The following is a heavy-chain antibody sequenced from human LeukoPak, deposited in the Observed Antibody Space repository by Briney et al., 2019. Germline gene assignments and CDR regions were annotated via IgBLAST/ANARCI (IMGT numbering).Heavy chain of an antibody. Sequence: GGSLRLSCAASGFTFSRYAMHWVRQAPGKGLEWVAVISYDGSNKYYADSVKGRFTISRDNSKNTLYLQMNSLRAEDTAVYYCARDPGYSSSWYGYYFDYWGQGTLVTVSS. V-gene: IGHV3-30*04. CDR2: ISYDGSNK. J-gene: IGHJ4*02. CDR3: ARDPGYSSSWYGYYFDY. D-gene: IGHD6-13*01. CDR1: GFTFSRYA.